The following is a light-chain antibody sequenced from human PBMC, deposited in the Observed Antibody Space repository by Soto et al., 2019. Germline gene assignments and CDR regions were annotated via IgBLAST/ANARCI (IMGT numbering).Light chain of an antibody. CDR1: QGISSY. Sequence: VICITQSLSLLSASTEDRVTISYLMSQGISSYLAWYQQKPGKAPELLIYAASTLQSVVPSRFSGSGSGTDFTLTISCLQSEDFATYYCQQYYSFPPSFGQGTKVDI. CDR2: AAS. J-gene: IGKJ1*01. V-gene: IGKV1D-8*01. CDR3: QQYYSFPPS.